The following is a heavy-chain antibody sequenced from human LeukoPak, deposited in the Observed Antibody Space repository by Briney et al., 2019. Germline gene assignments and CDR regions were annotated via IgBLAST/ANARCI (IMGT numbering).Heavy chain of an antibody. D-gene: IGHD3-16*01. Sequence: ASVKVSCKASGYTFTSYDINWVRQATGQGLEWMGWMNPNSGNTGYAQKFQGRVTMTRNTSISTAYMELSSLRSEDTTVYYCARSADYVWGSYHLWGQGTLVTVSS. V-gene: IGHV1-8*01. CDR2: MNPNSGNT. CDR1: GYTFTSYD. J-gene: IGHJ5*02. CDR3: ARSADYVWGSYHL.